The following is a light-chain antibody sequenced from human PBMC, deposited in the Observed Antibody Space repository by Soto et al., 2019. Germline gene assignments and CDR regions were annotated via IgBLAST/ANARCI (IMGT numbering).Light chain of an antibody. CDR1: SSDVGGYNY. Sequence: SALTQPASVSVSPGQSITISCTGTSSDVGGYNYVSWYQQHPGKAPKLMIYDVSNRPSGVSNRFSGSKSANTASLTISGLQAEDEADYYCSSHTSSSTSYVFGTGTKVTVL. CDR2: DVS. J-gene: IGLJ1*01. V-gene: IGLV2-14*01. CDR3: SSHTSSSTSYV.